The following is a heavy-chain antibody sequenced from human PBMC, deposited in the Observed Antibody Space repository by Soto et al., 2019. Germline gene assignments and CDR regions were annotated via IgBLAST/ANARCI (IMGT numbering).Heavy chain of an antibody. CDR2: IDTGSFSK. CDR3: TRDRLTGDFREAFDI. D-gene: IGHD1-20*01. V-gene: IGHV3-48*02. CDR1: GFTLSRYS. J-gene: IGHJ3*02. Sequence: EAQLVESGGGLVQPGGSLRLSCAASGFTLSRYSMSGVRQAPGKGLEYIAYIDTGSFSKYYADSLEGRFAISRDNAKNSLYLQLNSLRDEDTALYFCTRDRLTGDFREAFDIWGQGTLVTVSS.